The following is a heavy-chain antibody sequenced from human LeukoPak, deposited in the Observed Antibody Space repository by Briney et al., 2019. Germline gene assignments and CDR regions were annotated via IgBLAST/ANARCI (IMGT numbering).Heavy chain of an antibody. CDR3: ARGRPFSYYYGSGSYSRDWFDP. D-gene: IGHD3-10*01. CDR1: GGSINSRSYY. J-gene: IGHJ5*02. Sequence: SETLSLTCTVSGGSINSRSYYWGWIRQPPGKGLEWIGSIYYSGSTYYNPSLKSRVTISVDTSKNQFSLKLSSVTAADTAVYYSARGRPFSYYYGSGSYSRDWFDPWGQGTLVTVSS. CDR2: IYYSGST. V-gene: IGHV4-39*07.